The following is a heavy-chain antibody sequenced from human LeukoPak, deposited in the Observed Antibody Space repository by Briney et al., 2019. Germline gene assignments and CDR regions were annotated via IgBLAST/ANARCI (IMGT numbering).Heavy chain of an antibody. CDR2: IYYSGTT. CDR1: GGSISSYY. J-gene: IGHJ4*02. V-gene: IGHV4-59*01. CDR3: ARSSGAYRSFDY. D-gene: IGHD1-26*01. Sequence: PSETLSLTCTVSGGSISSYYWSWLRQPPGKGLEWIGYIYYSGTTDYNPSLKSRVTISVDTSNSQFSLKVSSVTAADTAVYYCARSSGAYRSFDYWGQGTLVPVSS.